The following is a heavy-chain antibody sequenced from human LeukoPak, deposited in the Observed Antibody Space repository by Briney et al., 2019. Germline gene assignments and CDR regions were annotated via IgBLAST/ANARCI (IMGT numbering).Heavy chain of an antibody. V-gene: IGHV4-59*11. CDR3: ARDPGYCSSTSCYAWFDP. CDR1: GGSITSHY. Sequence: PSETLSLTCTVSGGSITSHYWSWIRQPPGKGLEWIGYIYYSGSTNYNPSLKSRVTISVDTSKNQFSLKVSSVTAADTAVYYCARDPGYCSSTSCYAWFDPLGQGTLVTVSS. D-gene: IGHD2-2*03. CDR2: IYYSGST. J-gene: IGHJ5*02.